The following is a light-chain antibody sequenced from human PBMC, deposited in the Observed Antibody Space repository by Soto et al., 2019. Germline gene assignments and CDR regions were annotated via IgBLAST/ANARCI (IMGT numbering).Light chain of an antibody. CDR3: QQCSTSPLT. Sequence: EIVLTQSPRTLSLSPGERATLSCRASQSVPKNYLAWYQQKPGQAPRLLIHDASSRATGIPDRFSGSGSGTDFTLTISRLEPEDFAVYYCQQCSTSPLTFGGGTKVEIK. CDR1: QSVPKNY. V-gene: IGKV3-20*01. CDR2: DAS. J-gene: IGKJ4*01.